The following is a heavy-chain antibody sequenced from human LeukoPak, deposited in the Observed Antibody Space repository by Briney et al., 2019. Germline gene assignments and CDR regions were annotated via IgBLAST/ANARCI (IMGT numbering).Heavy chain of an antibody. CDR2: IDTNSGGT. CDR3: ASEAYCSGGSCSLHRVAS. V-gene: IGHV1-2*02. D-gene: IGHD2-15*01. CDR1: GYTFTAYY. Sequence: ASVKVSCKASGYTFTAYYMHWVRQAPGQGLEWMGWIDTNSGGTNYAQKFQGRVTITRDTSIGTAYVELSRLISDATAVYYCASEAYCSGGSCSLHRVASWGQGTLVTVSS. J-gene: IGHJ4*02.